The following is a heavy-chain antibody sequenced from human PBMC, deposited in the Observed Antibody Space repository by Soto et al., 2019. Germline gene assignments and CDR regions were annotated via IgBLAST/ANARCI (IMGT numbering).Heavy chain of an antibody. J-gene: IGHJ3*02. CDR3: ARIGHCTNGVCRGVNAFDI. D-gene: IGHD2-8*01. Sequence: QLQLQESGPGLVNPSETLSLTCTVSGDSISSSSSYWAWIRQPPGKGLEWSGSIYYSGSTFYHPSLNSRVTISMDTSKNQFSLKLSSVTATDTAVHYCARIGHCTNGVCRGVNAFDIWGQGTMVTVSS. CDR1: GDSISSSSSY. V-gene: IGHV4-39*01. CDR2: IYYSGST.